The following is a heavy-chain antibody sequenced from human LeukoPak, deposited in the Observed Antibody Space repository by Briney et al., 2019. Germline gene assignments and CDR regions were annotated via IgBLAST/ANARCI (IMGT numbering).Heavy chain of an antibody. CDR2: IYASGST. CDR1: GGSLSSDY. CDR3: ARRGPNGSGWSHWFDP. D-gene: IGHD6-19*01. V-gene: IGHV4-4*09. Sequence: SETLSLTCTVSGGSLSSDYWSWIRQPPGKGLEWIGYIYASGSTSYSPSLKSRVTISLDMSRNQFSLKLSSVTAADTAVYYCARRGPNGSGWSHWFDPWGQGTMVTVSS. J-gene: IGHJ5*02.